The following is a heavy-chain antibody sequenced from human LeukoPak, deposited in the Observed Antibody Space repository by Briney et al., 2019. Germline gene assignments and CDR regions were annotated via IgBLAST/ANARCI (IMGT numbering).Heavy chain of an antibody. CDR1: GFDFSNYW. CDR2: IKQDGSEK. Sequence: GGSLRLSCAASGFDFSNYWMYWVRQAPGKGLEWVANIKQDGSEKYYVDSVRGRFTISRDNAKNSLSLQMNSLRAEDTAVYYWASNYGGWGKGPLVTVSS. V-gene: IGHV3-7*03. CDR3: ASNYGG. J-gene: IGHJ4*02. D-gene: IGHD4-11*01.